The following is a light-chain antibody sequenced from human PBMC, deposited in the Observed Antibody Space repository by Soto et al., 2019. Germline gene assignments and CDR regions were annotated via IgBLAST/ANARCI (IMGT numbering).Light chain of an antibody. CDR3: SSYTNINTRACV. CDR1: SNDVGGYHY. Sequence: QSVLTQPRSVSGSPGQSVTISCTGTSNDVGGYHYVSWYQHHPGKAPKLVIFDVNRRPSGVPHRFSGSKSGNTASLTISGLQAEDEAEYYCSSYTNINTRACVFGTGTKVTVL. V-gene: IGLV2-11*01. CDR2: DVN. J-gene: IGLJ1*01.